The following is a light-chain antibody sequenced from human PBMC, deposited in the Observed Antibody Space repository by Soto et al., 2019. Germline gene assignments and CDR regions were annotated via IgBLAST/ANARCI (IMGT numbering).Light chain of an antibody. CDR2: GTF. CDR3: QKFDKSST. Sequence: EIVLTQSPGTLSLSPGERATLSCRASQSISSTYLAWYQQKPGQAPRLLIYGTFNRAPGIPDSFSGSGSGTEFTLTISRLGPEDFALYYCQKFDKSSTFGQGTKVDIK. CDR1: QSISSTY. V-gene: IGKV3-20*01. J-gene: IGKJ1*01.